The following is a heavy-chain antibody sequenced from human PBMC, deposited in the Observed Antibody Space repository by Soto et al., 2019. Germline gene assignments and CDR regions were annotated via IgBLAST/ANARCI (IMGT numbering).Heavy chain of an antibody. V-gene: IGHV1-69*13. CDR3: ARGFTMVRGVIPPWFDP. D-gene: IGHD3-10*01. CDR1: GGTFSSYA. J-gene: IGHJ5*02. CDR2: IIPIFGTA. Sequence: SVKVSCKASGGTFSSYAISWVRQAPGQGLEWMGGIIPIFGTANYAQKFQGRVTITADESTSTAYMGLSSLRSEDTAVYYCARGFTMVRGVIPPWFDPWGQGTLVTVSS.